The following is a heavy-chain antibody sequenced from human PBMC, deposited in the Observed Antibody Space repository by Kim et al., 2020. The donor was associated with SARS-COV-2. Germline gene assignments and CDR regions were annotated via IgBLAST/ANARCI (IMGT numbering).Heavy chain of an antibody. V-gene: IGHV3-23*01. CDR2: VSGGGGST. CDR3: AKFYAPLG. D-gene: IGHD3-16*01. J-gene: IGHJ1*01. Sequence: GGSLRLSCPTFDFTFKVAAMAWVRQAPGKGLEWIAAVSGGGGSTFYAESVRGRFTISRDTSTNTLYLQLNNVRAEDTAGYYCAKFYAPLGWGPGGLATFS. CDR1: DFTFKVAA.